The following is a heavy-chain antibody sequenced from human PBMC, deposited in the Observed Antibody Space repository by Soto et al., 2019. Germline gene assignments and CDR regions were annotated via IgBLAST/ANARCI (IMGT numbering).Heavy chain of an antibody. D-gene: IGHD6-13*01. CDR1: GYSFTSYW. CDR2: IYPGDSDT. CDR3: ASHTPDSSYYYYGMDV. Sequence: LKISCKGSGYSFTSYWIGWVRQMPGKGLEWMGIIYPGDSDTRYSPSFQGQVTISADKSISTAYLQWSSLKASDTAMYYCASHTPDSSYYYYGMDVWGQGTTVTVSS. J-gene: IGHJ6*02. V-gene: IGHV5-51*01.